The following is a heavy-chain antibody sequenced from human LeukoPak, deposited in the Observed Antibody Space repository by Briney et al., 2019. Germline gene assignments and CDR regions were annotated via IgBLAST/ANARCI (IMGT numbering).Heavy chain of an antibody. CDR2: INDDGRTT. V-gene: IGHV3-74*03. CDR3: AKGGLAVDLFDY. Sequence: PGGSLRLSCAASGFTFSYYWMHWVRQAPGEGLVWVSRINDDGRTTTYADSVKGRITISRDNAKNTLYLQMNSLRAEDTAVYYCAKGGLAVDLFDYWGQGTLVTVSP. J-gene: IGHJ4*02. CDR1: GFTFSYYW. D-gene: IGHD6-19*01.